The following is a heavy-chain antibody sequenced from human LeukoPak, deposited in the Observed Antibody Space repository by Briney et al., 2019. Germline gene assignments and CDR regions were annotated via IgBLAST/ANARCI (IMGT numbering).Heavy chain of an antibody. CDR2: ISGGGGST. CDR3: ARDPNGDYVGVFEM. J-gene: IGHJ3*02. D-gene: IGHD4-17*01. V-gene: IGHV3-23*01. CDR1: VYPFKTYH. Sequence: GGPLRLSCAPPVYPFKTYHVFWVRGAPGWGVRSLSAISGGGGSTLYADSVKGRFTISRDNSKNTLFLQMNNLRAEDTAVYYCARDPNGDYVGVFEMWGPGTKVTVS.